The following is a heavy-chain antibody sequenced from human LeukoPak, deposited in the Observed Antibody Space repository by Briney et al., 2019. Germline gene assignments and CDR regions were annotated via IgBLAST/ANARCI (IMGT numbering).Heavy chain of an antibody. CDR1: GGSISSSNYS. V-gene: IGHV4-39*01. D-gene: IGHD2-2*01. CDR3: ASTAATTPSRYYYYGMDV. Sequence: SETLPLTCTVPGGSISSSNYSLGWIRQPPRKGLGWVGAIYYSGSTYYNPSLKSRVTISVDTSKNQFSLKLSSVTAADTAVYYCASTAATTPSRYYYYGMDVWGQGTTVTVSS. J-gene: IGHJ6*02. CDR2: IYYSGST.